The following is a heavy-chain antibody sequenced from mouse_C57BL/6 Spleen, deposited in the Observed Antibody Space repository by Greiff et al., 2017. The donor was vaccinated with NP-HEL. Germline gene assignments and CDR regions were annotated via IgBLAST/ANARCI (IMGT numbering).Heavy chain of an antibody. V-gene: IGHV1-81*01. CDR1: GYTFTSYG. CDR2: IYPRSGNT. CDR3: ARSDGYFFDY. D-gene: IGHD2-3*01. J-gene: IGHJ2*01. Sequence: VQLQQAGAELARPGDSVKLSCKASGYTFTSYGISWVKQRTGQGLEWIGVIYPRSGNTYYNEKFKGKATLTADKSSSTAYMELRSLTSEDSAVYFCARSDGYFFDYWGQGTTLTVSS.